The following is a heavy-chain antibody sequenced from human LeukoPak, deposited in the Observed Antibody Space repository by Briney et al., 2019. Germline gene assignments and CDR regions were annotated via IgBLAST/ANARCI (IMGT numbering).Heavy chain of an antibody. CDR3: ARGGRIQLERRGYFDY. CDR2: ITSDGSNT. Sequence: GGPLRLSCAPSGITFSSYWMHCVPQAPGKGLVWVSRITSDGSNTNYADSVKGRFTFSRDNAKNTLYLHMNSLRAEDTAVYYCARGGRIQLERRGYFDYWGQGTLVTVSS. D-gene: IGHD1-1*01. CDR1: GITFSSYW. J-gene: IGHJ4*02. V-gene: IGHV3-74*01.